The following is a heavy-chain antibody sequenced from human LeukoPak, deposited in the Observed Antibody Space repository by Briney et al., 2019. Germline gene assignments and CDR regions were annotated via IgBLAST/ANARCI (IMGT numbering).Heavy chain of an antibody. V-gene: IGHV4-34*01. D-gene: IGHD4-17*01. CDR2: THYSGNT. CDR3: AREGAYRTYGDYSPFDF. Sequence: SETLSLTCAVYGGSFSGYYWGWIRQPPGKGLEWIGTTHYSGNTYYNPSLKSRVIISLDTSKNQFSLRLNSVTAADTAVYYCAREGAYRTYGDYSPFDFWGQGTLVTVSS. J-gene: IGHJ5*01. CDR1: GGSFSGYY.